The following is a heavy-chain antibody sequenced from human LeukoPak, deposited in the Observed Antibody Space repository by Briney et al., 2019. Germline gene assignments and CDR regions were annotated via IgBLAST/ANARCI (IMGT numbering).Heavy chain of an antibody. D-gene: IGHD2-15*01. CDR3: VRLTLAYCSGGSCAPLAFDI. CDR2: ISSSDSTR. CDR1: GVIFSSYH. V-gene: IGHV3-48*01. J-gene: IGHJ3*02. Sequence: GGSLRLSCAASGVIFSSYHMNWVRQAPGKGLEWVSYISSSDSTRYYADSVKGRFTISGDNAKNSLYLRMNSLRAEDTAVYYCVRLTLAYCSGGSCAPLAFDIWGQGTMVTVSS.